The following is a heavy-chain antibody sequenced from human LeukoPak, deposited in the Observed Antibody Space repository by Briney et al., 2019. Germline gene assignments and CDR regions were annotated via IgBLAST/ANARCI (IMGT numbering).Heavy chain of an antibody. Sequence: GGSLRLSCAASGFTFSSYGMNWVRQAPGKGLEWVSTIHSGGSTYYADSVKGRFTISRDNSKNTLYLEMNSLRAEDTAVYYCAKVRPPDSWFGEFDIDYWGQGTLVTVSS. V-gene: IGHV3-23*01. CDR2: IHSGGST. D-gene: IGHD3-10*01. CDR3: AKVRPPDSWFGEFDIDY. J-gene: IGHJ4*02. CDR1: GFTFSSYG.